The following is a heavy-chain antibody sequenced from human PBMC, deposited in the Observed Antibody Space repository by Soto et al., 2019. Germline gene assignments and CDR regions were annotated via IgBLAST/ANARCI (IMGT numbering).Heavy chain of an antibody. Sequence: GGSQRLSCAAAEFTCRSYAMSWVRKAPGKGLEWVSAISGSGGSTYYADSVKGRFTISRDNSKNPLYLQMNSLRAEDTAVYYCAKAISSSWAYDAFDIWGQGTMVT. CDR2: ISGSGGST. J-gene: IGHJ3*02. V-gene: IGHV3-23*01. CDR1: EFTCRSYA. CDR3: AKAISSSWAYDAFDI. D-gene: IGHD6-13*01.